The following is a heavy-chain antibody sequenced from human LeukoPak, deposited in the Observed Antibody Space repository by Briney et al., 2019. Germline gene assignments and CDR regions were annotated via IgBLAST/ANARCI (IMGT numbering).Heavy chain of an antibody. CDR3: TRYNNDHFDY. CDR2: IKQDGSEK. V-gene: IGHV3-7*01. D-gene: IGHD1-14*01. CDR1: EFIFSGYW. Sequence: GGSLRLSCAASEFIFSGYWMNWVRQAPGKGLEWVANIKQDGSEKQYVDSVRGRFTISRDNAKNSLYLQMNSLRAEDTAVYYCTRYNNDHFDYWGQGTLVTVSS. J-gene: IGHJ4*02.